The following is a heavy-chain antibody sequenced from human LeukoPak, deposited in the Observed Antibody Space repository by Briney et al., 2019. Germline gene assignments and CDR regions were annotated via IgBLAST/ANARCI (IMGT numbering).Heavy chain of an antibody. CDR1: GYTFTSYD. CDR3: ARAVSDLGYYGSGSELDY. V-gene: IGHV1-2*02. CDR2: INPNSGGT. J-gene: IGHJ4*02. D-gene: IGHD3-10*01. Sequence: ASVKVSCKASGYTFTSYDINWVRQAPGQGLEWMGWINPNSGGTNYAQKFQGRATMTRDTSISTAYMELSRLRSDDTAAYYCARAVSDLGYYGSGSELDYWGQGTLVTVSS.